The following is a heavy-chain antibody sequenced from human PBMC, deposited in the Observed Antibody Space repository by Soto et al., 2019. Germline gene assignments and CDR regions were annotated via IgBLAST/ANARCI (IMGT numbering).Heavy chain of an antibody. CDR2: IYYSGST. D-gene: IGHD1-26*01. CDR1: GGSISSSSYY. J-gene: IGHJ5*02. V-gene: IGHV4-39*02. Sequence: QLQLQESGPGLVKPSETLSLTCTVSGGSISSSSYYWGWIRQPPGKGLEWIGSIYYSGSTYYNPSLKSRVTIFVDTSRHHFCLKLSSVTAADTAVYYCATQEVGGSYVYTFDPWGQGTLVTVSS. CDR3: ATQEVGGSYVYTFDP.